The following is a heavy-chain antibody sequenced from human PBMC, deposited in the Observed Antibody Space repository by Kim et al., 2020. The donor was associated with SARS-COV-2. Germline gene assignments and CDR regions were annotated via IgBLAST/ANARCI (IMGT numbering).Heavy chain of an antibody. V-gene: IGHV3-74*01. D-gene: IGHD3-10*01. CDR2: INSDGSST. Sequence: GGSLRLSCAASGFTFSSYWMHWVRQAPGKGLVWVSRINSDGSSTSYADSVKGRFTISRDNAKNTLYLQMNSLRAEDTAVYYCARVESWFGEFPYWGQGTLVTVSS. CDR3: ARVESWFGEFPY. CDR1: GFTFSSYW. J-gene: IGHJ4*02.